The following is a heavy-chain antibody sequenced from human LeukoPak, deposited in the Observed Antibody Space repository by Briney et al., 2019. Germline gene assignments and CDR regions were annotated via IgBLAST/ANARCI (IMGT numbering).Heavy chain of an antibody. J-gene: IGHJ4*02. CDR2: INPSGGST. V-gene: IGHV1-46*01. CDR1: GYTFTSYY. CDR3: ARRATSERGHSYGLDY. D-gene: IGHD5-18*01. Sequence: ASVKVSCKASGYTFTSYYMHWVRQAPGQGLEWMGIINPSGGSTSYAQKFQGRVTMTRDMSTSTDYMELSSLRSEDTAVYYCARRATSERGHSYGLDYWGQGTLVTVSS.